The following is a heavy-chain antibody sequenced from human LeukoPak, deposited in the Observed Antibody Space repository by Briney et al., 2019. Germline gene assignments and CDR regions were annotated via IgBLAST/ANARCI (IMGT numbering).Heavy chain of an antibody. CDR3: AKLRVGAIDY. Sequence: GGSLRLSCAASGFTFSSYWMHWVRQAPGKGLVWVSRIITDGSSTTYADSVRGRFTISRDNAKNTLYLQMNSLRAEDTAVFYCAKLRVGAIDYWGQGTLVTVSS. J-gene: IGHJ4*02. V-gene: IGHV3-74*01. CDR2: IITDGSST. D-gene: IGHD1-26*01. CDR1: GFTFSSYW.